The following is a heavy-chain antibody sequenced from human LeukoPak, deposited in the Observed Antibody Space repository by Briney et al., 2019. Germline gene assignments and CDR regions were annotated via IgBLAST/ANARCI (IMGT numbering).Heavy chain of an antibody. CDR3: ARGPPMCSSTSCFPDAFDI. J-gene: IGHJ3*02. Sequence: PSQTLSLTCTVSGGSISSGSYYWSWLRQPAGKGLEWIGRIYTSGSTNYNPSLKSRVTISVDTSKNQFSLKLSSVTAADTAVYYCARGPPMCSSTSCFPDAFDIWGQGTMVTVSS. D-gene: IGHD2-2*01. CDR1: GGSISSGSYY. V-gene: IGHV4-61*02. CDR2: IYTSGST.